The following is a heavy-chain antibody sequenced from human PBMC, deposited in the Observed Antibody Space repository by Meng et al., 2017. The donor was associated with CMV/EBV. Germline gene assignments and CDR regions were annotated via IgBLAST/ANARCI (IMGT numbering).Heavy chain of an antibody. J-gene: IGHJ4*02. D-gene: IGHD5-18*01. Sequence: GESLKISCAASGFTFKRHWMHWVRQAPGKGPVCVARIKSDGTYRDYVGFVKGRFTISRDNAKDMVYLQMTSLRDDDSGVYHCVRDDDRYGLDYWGRGSLVTVSS. CDR3: VRDDDRYGLDY. CDR1: GFTFKRHW. V-gene: IGHV3-74*01. CDR2: IKSDGTYR.